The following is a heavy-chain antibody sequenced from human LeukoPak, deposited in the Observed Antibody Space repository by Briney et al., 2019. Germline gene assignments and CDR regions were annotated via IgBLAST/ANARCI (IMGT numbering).Heavy chain of an antibody. D-gene: IGHD3-22*01. V-gene: IGHV3-7*01. J-gene: IGHJ5*02. CDR1: GFTFSSYW. Sequence: GGSLRLSCAASGFTFSSYWMTWVRQAPGKGLEWVANIKQDGGETYYVESVRGRFTISRDNAKNSLYLQMNSLRAEDTAVYYCASEMYYYDSSGALSFDPWGQGTLVTVSS. CDR3: ASEMYYYDSSGALSFDP. CDR2: IKQDGGET.